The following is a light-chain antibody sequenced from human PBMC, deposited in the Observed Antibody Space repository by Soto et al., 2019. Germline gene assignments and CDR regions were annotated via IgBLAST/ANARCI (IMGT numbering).Light chain of an antibody. CDR2: AAS. CDR3: QQSYSTPLT. CDR1: QSISSY. J-gene: IGKJ3*01. Sequence: DIQMTQSPSSLSASVGDRVTITCRASQSISSYLNWYLHNPGKAPKLLIYAASSLQSGVPSRFSGSGSGTDFTLTISSLQPEDFATDYCQQSYSTPLTFGPGIKVDIK. V-gene: IGKV1-39*01.